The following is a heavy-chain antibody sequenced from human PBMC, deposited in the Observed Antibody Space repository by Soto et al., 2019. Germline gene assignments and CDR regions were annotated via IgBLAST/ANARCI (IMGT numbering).Heavy chain of an antibody. CDR3: ARDRYCYASGRSYGLDV. CDR2: IFYSGST. CDR1: GGSFSSGDYY. V-gene: IGHV4-30-4*01. D-gene: IGHD3-10*01. Sequence: SETLSLTCSVSGGSFSSGDYYWSWIRQPPGKGLEWIGYIFYSGSTYYNPALESRIIMSVDTSKNQFSLKLSSVTAADTAVYFCARDRYCYASGRSYGLDVWGQGTTVSVSS. J-gene: IGHJ6*02.